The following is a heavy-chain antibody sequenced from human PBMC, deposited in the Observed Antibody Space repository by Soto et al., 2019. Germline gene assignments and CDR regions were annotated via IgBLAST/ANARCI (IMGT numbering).Heavy chain of an antibody. CDR3: ATRPPDETYYGVFDY. CDR1: GFTFSTYS. D-gene: IGHD3-10*01. V-gene: IGHV3-21*01. Sequence: GGSLRLSCAASGFTFSTYSMNWVRQAPGKGLEWVSSISSSSSYIYYADSVKGRFSVSRDNTKNSLYLQMNNLRAEDTAVYYCATRPPDETYYGVFDYWGRGALVTVSS. CDR2: ISSSSSYI. J-gene: IGHJ4*02.